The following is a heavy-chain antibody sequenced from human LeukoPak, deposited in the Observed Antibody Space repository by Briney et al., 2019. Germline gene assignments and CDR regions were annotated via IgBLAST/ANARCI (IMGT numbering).Heavy chain of an antibody. J-gene: IGHJ5*02. CDR2: IWYDGTNK. CDR3: AKPGIAVAGTGWSDP. CDR1: GFTFSSYG. D-gene: IGHD6-19*01. Sequence: GGSLRLSCAASGFTFSSYGMHWVRQAPGKGLEWVAVIWYDGTNKYYADSVKGRFSISRDNSKNTLYLQMNSLRAEDTAVYYCAKPGIAVAGTGWSDPWGQGTLVTVSS. V-gene: IGHV3-33*06.